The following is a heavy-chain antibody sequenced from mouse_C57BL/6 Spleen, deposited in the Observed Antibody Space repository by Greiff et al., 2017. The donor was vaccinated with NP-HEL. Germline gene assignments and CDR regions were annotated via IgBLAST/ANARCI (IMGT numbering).Heavy chain of an antibody. J-gene: IGHJ2*01. CDR2: IYTGDGDT. CDR3: AKDYGSRRRNYFDY. CDR1: GYAFSSYW. D-gene: IGHD1-1*01. V-gene: IGHV1-80*01. Sequence: VQLQQSGAELVKPGASVKISCKASGYAFSSYWMNWVKQRPGKGLEWIGQIYTGDGDTNYNGKFKGKATLTADKSSSTAYMQLSSLSSEDSAVYFCAKDYGSRRRNYFDYWGQGTTLTVSS.